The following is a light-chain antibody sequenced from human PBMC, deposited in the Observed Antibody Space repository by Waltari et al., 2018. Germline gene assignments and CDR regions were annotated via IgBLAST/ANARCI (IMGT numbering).Light chain of an antibody. CDR1: SSEVGNYNY. J-gene: IGLJ1*01. CDR3: CSYADTSTYV. V-gene: IGLV2-11*01. Sequence: QSALTQPRSVSGSPGQSVTISCTGTSSEVGNYNYASWYQQHPGKAPKVIIYDVYKRPSGVPDRFSGSKSGNTASLTISGLQAEDGADYYCCSYADTSTYVFGTGTQVLVL. CDR2: DVY.